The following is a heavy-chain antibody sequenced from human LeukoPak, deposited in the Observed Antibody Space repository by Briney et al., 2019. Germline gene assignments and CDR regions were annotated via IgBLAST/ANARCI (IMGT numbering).Heavy chain of an antibody. D-gene: IGHD1-26*01. V-gene: IGHV4-59*12. CDR3: ARDGGIVGATPFDY. J-gene: IGHJ4*02. CDR1: GGSISNKY. Sequence: SETLSLTCTVSGGSISNKYWSWIRQPPGKGLEWIGYIYYSGSTYYNPSLKSRVTISVDTSKNQFSLKLSSVTAPDTAVYYCARDGGIVGATPFDYWGQGTLVTVSS. CDR2: IYYSGST.